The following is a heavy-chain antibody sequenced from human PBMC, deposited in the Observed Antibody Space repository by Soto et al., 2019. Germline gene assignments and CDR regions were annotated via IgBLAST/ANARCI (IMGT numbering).Heavy chain of an antibody. CDR1: GFAVNVNY. J-gene: IGHJ4*02. Sequence: GGSLRLSCAASGFAVNVNYMTWVRQAPGKCLEWVSYISSSGYTVYYADSVKGRFTISRDNTRNSLYLQMNSLRDEDTALYYCVRYCSTTLCNGVATRTFDYWGQGTLVTVSS. CDR3: VRYCSTTLCNGVATRTFDY. D-gene: IGHD2-2*01. V-gene: IGHV3-11*04. CDR2: ISSSGYTV.